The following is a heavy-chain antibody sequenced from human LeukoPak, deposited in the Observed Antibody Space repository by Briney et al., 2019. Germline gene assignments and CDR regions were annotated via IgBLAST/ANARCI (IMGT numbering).Heavy chain of an antibody. V-gene: IGHV1-2*02. CDR3: ARVVDIVVVPAATALNH. Sequence: GASVKVSCKASGYTFTDYYLHWVRQAPGQGLEWMGWIHPDSGGTYYAQEFQGRVSMTRDTSMSTAYMELSRLTSDDTAIYHCARVVDIVVVPAATALNHWGQGPQVTVSS. D-gene: IGHD2-2*01. CDR2: IHPDSGGT. J-gene: IGHJ5*02. CDR1: GYTFTDYY.